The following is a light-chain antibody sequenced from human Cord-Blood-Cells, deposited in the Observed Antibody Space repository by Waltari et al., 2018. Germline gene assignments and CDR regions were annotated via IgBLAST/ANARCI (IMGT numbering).Light chain of an antibody. V-gene: IGKV1-5*03. CDR2: KAS. CDR3: QQYNSDWT. J-gene: IGKJ1*01. CDR1: QSISSW. Sequence: DIQMTQSPSTLSASVGDRVTITCRARQSISSWLAWYQQKPGKAPKLLIYKASSLESGVPSRFSGSGSGTEFTLTISSLQPDDLATYYCQQYNSDWTFGQGTKVEIK.